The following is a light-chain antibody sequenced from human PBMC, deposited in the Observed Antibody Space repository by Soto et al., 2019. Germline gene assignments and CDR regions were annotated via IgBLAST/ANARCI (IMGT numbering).Light chain of an antibody. Sequence: EIVLTQSPATLSLSPGDRATLSCRASQSVSSYLAWYQQKPGQAPRLLIYDASNRATGIPARFSGGGSGTDFTLTISSLEHEDFAVYYCQQRFNWPRFTFGQGTKLEIK. CDR1: QSVSSY. V-gene: IGKV3-11*01. CDR3: QQRFNWPRFT. J-gene: IGKJ2*01. CDR2: DAS.